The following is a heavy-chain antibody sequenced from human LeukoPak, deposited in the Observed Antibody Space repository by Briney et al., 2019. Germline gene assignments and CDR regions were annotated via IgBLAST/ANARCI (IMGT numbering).Heavy chain of an antibody. D-gene: IGHD6-19*01. CDR3: ARDLSIAVAGVDY. CDR2: INQDGSEK. CDR1: GFTFSTYW. V-gene: IGHV3-7*01. Sequence: GSLRLSCAASGFTFSTYWMSWVRQAPGKGLEWVANINQDGSEKFYADSVKGRFTISRDNAKNSLYLQMHSLRAEDTAVYYCARDLSIAVAGVDYWGQGTLVTVSS. J-gene: IGHJ4*02.